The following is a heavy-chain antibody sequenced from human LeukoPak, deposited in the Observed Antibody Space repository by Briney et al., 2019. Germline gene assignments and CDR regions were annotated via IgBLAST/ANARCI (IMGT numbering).Heavy chain of an antibody. CDR3: ARDHRIAARPLYYHYMDV. D-gene: IGHD6-6*01. CDR1: GYTFTGYY. Sequence: ASVKVSCKASGYTFTGYYMHWVRQAPGQGLEWMGWINPNSGGTNYAQKFQGRVTMTRDTSISTAYMELSRLRSDDTAVYYCARDHRIAARPLYYHYMDVWAKGPRSPSP. J-gene: IGHJ6*03. CDR2: INPNSGGT. V-gene: IGHV1-2*02.